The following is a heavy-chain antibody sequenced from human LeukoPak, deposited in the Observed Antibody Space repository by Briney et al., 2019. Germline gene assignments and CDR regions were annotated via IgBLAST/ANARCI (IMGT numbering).Heavy chain of an antibody. J-gene: IGHJ4*02. CDR3: ARDGAGWSRDY. V-gene: IGHV3-74*01. CDR1: GFTFSSYW. CDR2: ISSDGSST. Sequence: GGSLRLSCATSGFTFSSYWMHWVRQAPGKGLVWVSRISSDGSSTNYADSVKGRFTVSRDNAENTLYLQMNSLRAEDTAVYYCARDGAGWSRDYWGQGTLVTVSS. D-gene: IGHD6-19*01.